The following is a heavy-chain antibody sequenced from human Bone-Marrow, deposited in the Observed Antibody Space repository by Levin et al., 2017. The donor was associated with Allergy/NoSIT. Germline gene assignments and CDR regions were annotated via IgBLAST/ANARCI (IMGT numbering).Heavy chain of an antibody. CDR1: GGSISGYY. CDR2: INDSGST. V-gene: IGHV4-59*01. Sequence: GSLRLSCSVSGGSISGYYWNWIRQPPGKGLEWIGYINDSGSTIYNPSLKSRVTISLDTSKNQLSLKLSSVTAADTAVYYCARDSGDYYFDSWGQGTLVTVSS. J-gene: IGHJ4*02. CDR3: ARDSGDYYFDS.